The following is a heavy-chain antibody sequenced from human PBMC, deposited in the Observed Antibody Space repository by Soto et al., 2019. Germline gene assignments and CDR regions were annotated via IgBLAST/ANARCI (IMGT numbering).Heavy chain of an antibody. CDR2: ISGSGGST. V-gene: IGHV3-23*01. CDR3: AKDLEAVAGPNDCYAMDV. J-gene: IGHJ6*02. D-gene: IGHD6-19*01. Sequence: EVQLLESGGGLVQPGGSLRLSCAASGFTFSSYAMSWVRQAPGKGLEWVSAISGSGGSTYYADSVKGRFTITTDNSKNTMYLQMNSLRAENTAVYYCAKDLEAVAGPNDCYAMDVWGQGTTVTVSS. CDR1: GFTFSSYA.